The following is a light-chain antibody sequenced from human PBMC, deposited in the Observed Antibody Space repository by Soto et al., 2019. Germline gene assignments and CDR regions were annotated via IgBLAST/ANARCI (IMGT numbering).Light chain of an antibody. CDR2: DAS. J-gene: IGKJ4*01. V-gene: IGKV3-15*01. CDR3: QQCSWHPFTVT. Sequence: EIVMTRSPATLSVSPGESATLSCRASQSVSSNLAWYQQQPGQAPSLLIYDASTRTTGIPARFSGSGSGTEYTLTISSLQSEDSAVYFCQQCSWHPFTVTFGGGTKVEIK. CDR1: QSVSSN.